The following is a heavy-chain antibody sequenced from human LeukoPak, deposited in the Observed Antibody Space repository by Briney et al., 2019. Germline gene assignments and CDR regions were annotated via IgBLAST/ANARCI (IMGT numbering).Heavy chain of an antibody. J-gene: IGHJ4*02. CDR3: ARRVYYGDYGENFDY. V-gene: IGHV1-18*01. CDR1: GYTFTSYG. CDR2: ISAYNGNT. D-gene: IGHD4-17*01. Sequence: GASVKVSCKASGYTFTSYGISWVRQAPGQGLEWMGWISAYNGNTNYAQKLQGRVTMTTDTSTGTAYMELRSLRSDDTAVYYCARRVYYGDYGENFDYWGQGTLVTVSS.